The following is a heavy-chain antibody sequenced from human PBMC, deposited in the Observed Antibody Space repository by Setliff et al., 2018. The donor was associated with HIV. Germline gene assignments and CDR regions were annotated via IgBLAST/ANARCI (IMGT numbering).Heavy chain of an antibody. D-gene: IGHD6-19*01. CDR3: ARWEGVAGRYWCFDL. Sequence: PGESLKISCAASGFTFSDSVVHWVRQAPGKGLEWVANIKPDGSDTFYLDSMRGRLTISRDNAKNALYLEMNSLRVEDTAVYYCARWEGVAGRYWCFDLWGRGTLVTVSS. CDR2: IKPDGSDT. V-gene: IGHV3-7*01. CDR1: GFTFSDSV. J-gene: IGHJ2*01.